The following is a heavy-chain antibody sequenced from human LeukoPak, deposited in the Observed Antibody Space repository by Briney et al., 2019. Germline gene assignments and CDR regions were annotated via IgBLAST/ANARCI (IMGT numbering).Heavy chain of an antibody. J-gene: IGHJ6*02. Sequence: GGSLRLSCAASGFTFRSYAMHWVRQAPGKGLEWVGVILYDGSNQYYADSVKGRFTISRDNSKNTLYLQMNSLRPEDTAVYYCAERPDDYSYGMDVWGQGTTVTVSS. CDR1: GFTFRSYA. CDR2: ILYDGSNQ. V-gene: IGHV3-30-3*01. CDR3: AERPDDYSYGMDV.